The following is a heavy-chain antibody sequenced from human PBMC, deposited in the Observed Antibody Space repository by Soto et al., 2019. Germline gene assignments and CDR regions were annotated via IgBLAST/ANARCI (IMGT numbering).Heavy chain of an antibody. CDR3: SRGGGFRGNYL. CDR1: GFSFSDYW. CDR2: IDTDGSTT. J-gene: IGHJ4*02. V-gene: IGHV3-74*01. Sequence: EVQLVESGGGLVQPGGSLRLSCAASGFSFSDYWMHWVRQAPGKGLVWVSCIDTDGSTTTYADSVKGRFTISRDNVKNTLYLQMDRLRAEDTALYYCSRGGGFRGNYLGGQGTLVTVSS. D-gene: IGHD1-7*01.